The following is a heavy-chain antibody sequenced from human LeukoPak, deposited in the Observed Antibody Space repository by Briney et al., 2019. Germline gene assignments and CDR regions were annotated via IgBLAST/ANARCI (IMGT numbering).Heavy chain of an antibody. V-gene: IGHV4-4*02. J-gene: IGHJ4*02. CDR2: IHHSGRT. CDR1: GGSISSNNW. Sequence: SETLSLTCLVSGGSISSNNWWSWVRQPPGKGLEWIGEIHHSGRTNYNPSLKSRVIISLDKSNDQFSLKVTFVTAADTAVYYCARNGYYSVDYWGQGTLVTVSS. CDR3: ARNGYYSVDY. D-gene: IGHD4-17*01.